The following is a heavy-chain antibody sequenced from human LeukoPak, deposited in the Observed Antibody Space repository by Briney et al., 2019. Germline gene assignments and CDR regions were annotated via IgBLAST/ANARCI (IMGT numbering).Heavy chain of an antibody. CDR3: ARVAAARRYYFDY. D-gene: IGHD6-13*01. CDR1: GGSISSGGYY. J-gene: IGHJ4*02. Sequence: SETLSLTCTVSGGSISSGGYYWSWIRQPPGKGLEWIGYIYHSGSTYYDPSLKSRVTISVDRSKNQFSLKLSSVTAADTAVYYCARVAAARRYYFDYWGQGTLVTVSS. V-gene: IGHV4-30-2*01. CDR2: IYHSGST.